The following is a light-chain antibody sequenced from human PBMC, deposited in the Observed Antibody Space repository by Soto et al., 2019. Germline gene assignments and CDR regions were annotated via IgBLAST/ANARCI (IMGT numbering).Light chain of an antibody. CDR2: GAS. V-gene: IGKV3-15*01. J-gene: IGKJ4*01. Sequence: IVMTQSPATLSVSPGERATLSCRASQSINSNLAWYQQEPGQAPRLLIYGASTRDTHIPDRFSGTGSETEFTLSVSSLQSEDFAIYYCQQYYDWPLVTFGGGTKVDIK. CDR3: QQYYDWPLVT. CDR1: QSINSN.